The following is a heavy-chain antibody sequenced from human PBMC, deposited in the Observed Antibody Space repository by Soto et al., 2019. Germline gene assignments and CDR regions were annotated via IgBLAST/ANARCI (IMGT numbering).Heavy chain of an antibody. J-gene: IGHJ6*02. CDR2: ISGSGGST. Sequence: EVQLLESGGGLVQPGGSLRLSCAASGFTFSSYAMSWVRQAPGKGLEWVPGISGSGGSTYYSDSVKGRFTISRDNSKNTLYLQTTSLRAEDTAVYYCAKERGYNYGYDAMDVWGQGTTVTVSS. D-gene: IGHD5-18*01. V-gene: IGHV3-23*01. CDR3: AKERGYNYGYDAMDV. CDR1: GFTFSSYA.